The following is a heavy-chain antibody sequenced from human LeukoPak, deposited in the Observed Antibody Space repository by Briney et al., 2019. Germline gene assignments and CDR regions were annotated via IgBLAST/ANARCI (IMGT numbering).Heavy chain of an antibody. CDR2: IYHSGST. J-gene: IGHJ6*03. Sequence: SEALSLTCTVSGYSISSGYYWGWIRQPPGKGLEWIGSIYHSGSTYYNPSLKSRVTISVDTSKNQFSLKLSSVTAADTAVYYCARDGRGLGFYYYYMDVWGKGTTVTVSS. CDR3: ARDGRGLGFYYYYMDV. V-gene: IGHV4-38-2*02. CDR1: GYSISSGYY.